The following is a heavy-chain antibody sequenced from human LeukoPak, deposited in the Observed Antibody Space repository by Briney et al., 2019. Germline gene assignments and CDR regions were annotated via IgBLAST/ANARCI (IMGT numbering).Heavy chain of an antibody. Sequence: SVKVSCKASGGTFSSYAISWVRQAPGQGLEWMGRIIPILGIANYAQKFQGRVTITADKSTSTAYMELSSLRSGDTAVYYCARDHLRYFDWLPHNWFDPWGQGTLVTVSS. CDR3: ARDHLRYFDWLPHNWFDP. V-gene: IGHV1-69*04. CDR1: GGTFSSYA. D-gene: IGHD3-9*01. J-gene: IGHJ5*02. CDR2: IIPILGIA.